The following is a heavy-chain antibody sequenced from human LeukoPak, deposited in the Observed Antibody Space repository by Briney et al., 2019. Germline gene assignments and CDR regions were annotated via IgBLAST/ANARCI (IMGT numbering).Heavy chain of an antibody. CDR2: ISSSSSTI. D-gene: IGHD3-10*01. J-gene: IGHJ4*02. Sequence: PGGSLRLSCAASGFTFSSYSMNSVRQAPGKGLEWVSYISSSSSTIYYADSVKGRFTLSRENVKKSLYLQINSLRAKGTAVYYTARDSKWFGELKNDDGGQGNRVTV. CDR1: GFTFSSYS. CDR3: ARDSKWFGELKNDD. V-gene: IGHV3-48*01.